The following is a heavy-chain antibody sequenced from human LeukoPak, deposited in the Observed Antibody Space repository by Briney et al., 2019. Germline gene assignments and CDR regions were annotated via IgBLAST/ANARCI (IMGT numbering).Heavy chain of an antibody. Sequence: GESLQISCKGSGYSFTSYRIGWVRQLPGKGLEWMGIIYPGDSDTRYSPSFQGQVTISADKSISTAYLQWSSLKASDTAMYYCARLEPYYYYYYGMDVWGQGTTVTVSS. D-gene: IGHD3-3*01. V-gene: IGHV5-51*01. CDR3: ARLEPYYYYYYGMDV. CDR2: IYPGDSDT. CDR1: GYSFTSYR. J-gene: IGHJ6*02.